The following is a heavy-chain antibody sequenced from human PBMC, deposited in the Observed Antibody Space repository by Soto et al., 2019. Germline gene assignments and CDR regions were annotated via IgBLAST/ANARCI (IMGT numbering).Heavy chain of an antibody. D-gene: IGHD3-22*01. V-gene: IGHV2-5*01. J-gene: IGHJ4*02. Sequence: GSGPTLVNPTQTLTLTCTVSGFSLTTGGMTVGWIRQPPGKAPEWVALSEQYSPSLQSRLTFTKDTSKNQVVLTLTNMGPVDTATYYCTLRQDSSRGPIYWGQGILVTVSS. CDR1: GFSLTTGGMT. CDR2: SE. CDR3: TLRQDSSRGPIY.